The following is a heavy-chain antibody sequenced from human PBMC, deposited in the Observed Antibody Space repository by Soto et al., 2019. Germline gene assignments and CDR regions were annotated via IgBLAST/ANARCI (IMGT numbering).Heavy chain of an antibody. CDR3: ARGPPCDP. CDR2: IYYSGST. V-gene: IGHV4-31*11. CDR1: GMSFSGYY. Sequence: PSETLSLTCAVYGMSFSGYYWSWIRQHPGKGLEWIGYIYYSGSTYYNPSLKSRVTISVDTSKNQFSLKLSSVTAVDTAVYYCARGPPCDPWGQGTLVIVSS. J-gene: IGHJ5*02.